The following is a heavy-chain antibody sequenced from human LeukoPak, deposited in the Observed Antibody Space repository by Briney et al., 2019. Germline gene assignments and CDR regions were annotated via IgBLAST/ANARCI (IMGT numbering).Heavy chain of an antibody. V-gene: IGHV3-7*01. CDR3: AREDTAMPFDY. Sequence: GGSLRLSCAASGFTFSSYWMSWVRQAPGKGLEWVANIKQDGSEKYYVDSVKGRFTISRDNAKNSLYLQTNSLRAEDTAVYYCAREDTAMPFDYWGQGTLVTVSS. CDR1: GFTFSSYW. J-gene: IGHJ4*02. D-gene: IGHD5-18*01. CDR2: IKQDGSEK.